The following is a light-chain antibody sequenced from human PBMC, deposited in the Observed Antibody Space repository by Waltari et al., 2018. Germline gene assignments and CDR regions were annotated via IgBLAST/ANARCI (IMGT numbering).Light chain of an antibody. CDR2: QDS. V-gene: IGLV3-1*01. Sequence: YELTQPPSVSVAPGQTASITCSGDKLGAKYACWYQQKPGQSPVLVIYQDSKRPSGIPERFSGSNSGNTATLTISGTQAMDEADYYCQACDSSTYVFGTGTKVTVL. J-gene: IGLJ1*01. CDR3: QACDSSTYV. CDR1: KLGAKY.